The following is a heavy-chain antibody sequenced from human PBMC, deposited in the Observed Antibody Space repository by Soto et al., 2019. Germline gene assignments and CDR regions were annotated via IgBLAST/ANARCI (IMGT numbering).Heavy chain of an antibody. CDR1: GFTFRTYG. CDR2: ISYDGTIQ. V-gene: IGHV3-30*18. Sequence: QLVESGGGVVQPGRSLRLSCAASGFTFRTYGMHWVRQAPGKGLEWLAVISYDGTIQYYGDSVKGRFTISRDNSKNTLYLQMNSLRAEVTAVYYCAKEDTVGATYYFDFWGQGTQVTVSS. CDR3: AKEDTVGATYYFDF. D-gene: IGHD1-26*01. J-gene: IGHJ4*02.